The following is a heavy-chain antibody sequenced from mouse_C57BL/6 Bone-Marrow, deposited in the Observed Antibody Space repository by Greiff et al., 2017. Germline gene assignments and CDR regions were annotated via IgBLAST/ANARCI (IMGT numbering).Heavy chain of an antibody. CDR1: GFTFTDYY. Sequence: EVKLVESGGGLVQPGGSLSLSCAASGFTFTDYYMSWVRQPPGKALEWLGFIRNKANGYTTEYSASVKGRFTISRDNSQSILYLQMNTLRAEDSATYYCARNREGYSNYGYAMDYWGQGTSVTVSS. CDR2: IRNKANGYTT. CDR3: ARNREGYSNYGYAMDY. J-gene: IGHJ4*01. D-gene: IGHD2-5*01. V-gene: IGHV7-3*01.